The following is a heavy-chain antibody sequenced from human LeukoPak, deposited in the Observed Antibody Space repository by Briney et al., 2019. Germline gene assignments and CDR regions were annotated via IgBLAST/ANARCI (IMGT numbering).Heavy chain of an antibody. V-gene: IGHV3-48*03. Sequence: TGGSLRLSCAAPGFTFSTYEMNWVRQAPGKGLEGVSFISSSSSSIHYAGSVKGRFPISRDNAKKSLYLQMNSLRAQDTAIYFCARSLIPYFDYWGQGALVTVSS. D-gene: IGHD2-21*01. J-gene: IGHJ4*02. CDR3: ARSLIPYFDY. CDR2: ISSSSSSI. CDR1: GFTFSTYE.